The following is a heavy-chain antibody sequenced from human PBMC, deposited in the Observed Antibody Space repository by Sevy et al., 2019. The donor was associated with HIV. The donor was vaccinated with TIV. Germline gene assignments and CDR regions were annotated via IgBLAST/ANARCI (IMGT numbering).Heavy chain of an antibody. D-gene: IGHD3-10*02. CDR3: AKDPMFDSSLASNCFDP. CDR2: ISGSGGST. V-gene: IGHV3-23*01. CDR1: GFTFSSYA. Sequence: GGCLRLSCAASGFTFSSYAMSWVRQAPGKGLEWVSAISGSGGSTYYADSVKGRFTISRDNSKNTLYLQMNSLRVEDTAVYYCAKDPMFDSSLASNCFDPWGQGTLVTVSS. J-gene: IGHJ5*02.